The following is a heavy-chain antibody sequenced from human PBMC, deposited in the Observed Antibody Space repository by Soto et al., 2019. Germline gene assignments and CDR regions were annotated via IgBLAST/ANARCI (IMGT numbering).Heavy chain of an antibody. J-gene: IGHJ6*02. CDR2: ISGSGGST. CDR3: AKEGAGPQYYYYYGMDV. Sequence: GGSLRLSCAASGFTFSSYAMSWVRQAPGKGLEWVSAISGSGGSTYYADSVKGRFTISRDNSKNTLYLQMNSLRAEDTAVYYCAKEGAGPQYYYYYGMDVWGQGTTVTVS. CDR1: GFTFSSYA. V-gene: IGHV3-23*01.